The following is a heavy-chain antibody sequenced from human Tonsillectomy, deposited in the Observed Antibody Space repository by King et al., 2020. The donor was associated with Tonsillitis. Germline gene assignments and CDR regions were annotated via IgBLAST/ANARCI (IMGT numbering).Heavy chain of an antibody. CDR3: GRQLYNWFDP. CDR1: GGSISSSSYY. Sequence: QLQESGPGLVKPSETLSLTCTVSGGSISSSSYYWGWIRQPPGQGLEWIGSINYSGNTYYNPSLKSRVTISVDTSKNQFSLKLSSVTAADTAVYYCGRQLYNWFDPWGQGTLVTVSS. V-gene: IGHV4-39*01. J-gene: IGHJ5*02. CDR2: INYSGNT.